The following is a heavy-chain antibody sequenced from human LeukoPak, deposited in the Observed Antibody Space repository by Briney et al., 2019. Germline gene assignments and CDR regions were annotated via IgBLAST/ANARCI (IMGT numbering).Heavy chain of an antibody. CDR1: GLTFSRSA. J-gene: IGHJ4*02. D-gene: IGHD6-13*01. CDR3: VKGRISEDGLDF. CDR2: ISSSGNT. Sequence: GGSLRLSCAASGLTFSRSAMTWVRQTPGKGLDWVSSISSSGNTYYADSVKGRFTISRDNSKNMLYLQMNSLSAEDTAVYYCVKGRISEDGLDFWGQGTLVTVSS. V-gene: IGHV3-23*01.